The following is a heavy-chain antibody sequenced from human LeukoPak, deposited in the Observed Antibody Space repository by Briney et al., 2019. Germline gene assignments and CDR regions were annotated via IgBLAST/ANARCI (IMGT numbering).Heavy chain of an antibody. D-gene: IGHD5-24*01. CDR1: GYTFTGYY. J-gene: IGHJ4*02. V-gene: IGHV1-8*02. CDR3: ARGLEMEVAAY. Sequence: ASVKVSRKASGYTFTGYYMHWVRQAPGQGLEWMGWMNPNNGNTGYAQKFQGRLTMTGNTSISTAYMELSSLRSKDTAVYYCARGLEMEVAAYWGQGTLVTVSS. CDR2: MNPNNGNT.